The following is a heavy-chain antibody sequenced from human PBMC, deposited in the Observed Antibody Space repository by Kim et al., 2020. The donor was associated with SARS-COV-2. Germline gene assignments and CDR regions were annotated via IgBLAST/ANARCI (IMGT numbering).Heavy chain of an antibody. CDR2: ISSSSSYI. CDR1: GFTFSSYS. D-gene: IGHD6-19*01. V-gene: IGHV3-21*01. Sequence: GGSLRLSCAASGFTFSSYSMNWVRQAPGKGLEWVSSISSSSSYIYYAYSVKGRFTISRDNAKNSLYLQMNSLRAEDTAVYYCAREGAGIAVAVHYYYGMDVWGQGTTVTVSS. CDR3: AREGAGIAVAVHYYYGMDV. J-gene: IGHJ6*02.